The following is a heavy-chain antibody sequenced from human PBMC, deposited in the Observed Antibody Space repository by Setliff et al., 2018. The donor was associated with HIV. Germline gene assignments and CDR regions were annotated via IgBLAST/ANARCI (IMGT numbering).Heavy chain of an antibody. D-gene: IGHD2-8*02. J-gene: IGHJ6*03. CDR1: GFILENHA. CDR2: LRQDVNKD. Sequence: GGSLRLSCVVSGFILENHAVHWVRRAPGKGREWLTLLRQDVNKDYYGDSVKGRFTITRDNSKKTLYFYMNNLRSEDTAVYYCAKDAGYCSGESCYFYMDVWGKGTTVTVSS. CDR3: AKDAGYCSGESCYFYMDV. V-gene: IGHV3-30*02.